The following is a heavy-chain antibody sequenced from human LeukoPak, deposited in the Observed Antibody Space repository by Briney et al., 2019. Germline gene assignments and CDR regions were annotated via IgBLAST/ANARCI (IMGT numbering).Heavy chain of an antibody. V-gene: IGHV1-69*05. Sequence: SVKVSCKASGGTFSSYAISWVRQAPGQGLEWMGRIIPIFGTANYAQKFQGRVTITTDESTSTAYMELSSLRSEDTAVYYCARSSADYYDSSGYYQDDWGQGTLVTVSS. CDR2: IIPIFGTA. D-gene: IGHD3-22*01. CDR3: ARSSADYYDSSGYYQDD. CDR1: GGTFSSYA. J-gene: IGHJ4*02.